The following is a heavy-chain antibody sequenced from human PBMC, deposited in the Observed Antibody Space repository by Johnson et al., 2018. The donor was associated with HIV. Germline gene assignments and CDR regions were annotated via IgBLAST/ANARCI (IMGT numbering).Heavy chain of an antibody. CDR2: ISSSGSTI. D-gene: IGHD6-13*01. J-gene: IGHJ3*02. Sequence: QVQLVESGGGLAKPAWSPRLSCAASGFTFSDYYMSWIRQAPGKGLEWVSYISSSGSTIYYADSVKGRFTISRDNAKNSLYLQMNSLKADDTAIYYCAKDEEGYSSAWSAGTAFDIWGQGTMVTV. CDR3: AKDEEGYSSAWSAGTAFDI. CDR1: GFTFSDYY. V-gene: IGHV3-11*04.